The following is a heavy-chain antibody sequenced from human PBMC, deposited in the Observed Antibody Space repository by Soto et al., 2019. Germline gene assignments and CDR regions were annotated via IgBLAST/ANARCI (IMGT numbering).Heavy chain of an antibody. J-gene: IGHJ5*02. CDR2: ISGSGGST. CDR1: GFTFSSYA. V-gene: IGHV3-23*01. CDR3: AKDWREDCSSSSCYTDWFDP. Sequence: GGSLRLSCAASGFTFSSYAMSWVRQAPGKGLEWVSAISGSGGSTYYADSVKGRCTISRDNSKNTLYLQMNSLRAEDTAVYSCAKDWREDCSSSSCYTDWFDPWGQGTLVTVSS. D-gene: IGHD2-2*02.